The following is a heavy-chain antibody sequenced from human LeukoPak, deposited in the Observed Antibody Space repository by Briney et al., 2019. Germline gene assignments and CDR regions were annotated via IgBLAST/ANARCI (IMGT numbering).Heavy chain of an antibody. CDR1: GGSFSGYY. CDR2: IGHSGSS. CDR3: ARDQFSKRGRFDY. D-gene: IGHD2-2*01. V-gene: IGHV4-34*01. J-gene: IGHJ4*02. Sequence: SETLSLTCAVYGGSFSGYYWSWIRQPPGKGLEWIGEIGHSGSSNYNPSLKSRVTISVDTSKNQFSLKLNSVTAADTAVYYCARDQFSKRGRFDYWGQGTLVTVSS.